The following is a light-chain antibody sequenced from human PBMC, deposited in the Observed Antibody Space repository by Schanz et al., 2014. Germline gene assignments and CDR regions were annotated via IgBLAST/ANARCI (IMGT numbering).Light chain of an antibody. CDR2: GAS. CDR3: QQRSNWPRGT. V-gene: IGKV3-11*01. CDR1: QSVSSN. J-gene: IGKJ2*01. Sequence: EVVLTQSPGTLSLSPRERATLSCRASQSVSSNLAWYQQKPGQAPRLLIYGASSRATGIPDRFSGSGSGTDFTLTISSLEPEDFAVYYCQQRSNWPRGTFGQGTKLEIK.